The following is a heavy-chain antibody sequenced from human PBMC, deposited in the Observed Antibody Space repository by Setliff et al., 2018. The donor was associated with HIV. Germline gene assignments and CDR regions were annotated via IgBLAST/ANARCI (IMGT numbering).Heavy chain of an antibody. CDR1: GYFFPGSW. CDR3: TRHPLRPGIAHHYYHIDV. Sequence: GESLKISCKGSGYFFPGSWIGWVRQMPGKGLEWVAIIYPGDSDTRYSPSFEGQVTISADKSTSTAYLQWSSLKASDTAIYYCTRHPLRPGIAHHYYHIDVWGTGTTVTVSS. D-gene: IGHD5-12*01. J-gene: IGHJ6*03. V-gene: IGHV5-51*01. CDR2: IYPGDSDT.